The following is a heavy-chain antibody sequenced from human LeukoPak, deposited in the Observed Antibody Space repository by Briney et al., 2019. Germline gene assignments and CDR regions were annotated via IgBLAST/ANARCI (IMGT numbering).Heavy chain of an antibody. CDR1: GYTFTSYD. CDR3: ASGYYYDFWSGYYPSYYYGMDV. Sequence: ASVKVSCKASGYTFTSYDINWVRQATGQGLEWMGWMNPNSGNTGYAQKFQGRVTMTRNTSISTAYMELSSLRSEDTAVYYCASGYYYDFWSGYYPSYYYGMDVWGQGTTVTVSS. V-gene: IGHV1-8*01. J-gene: IGHJ6*02. CDR2: MNPNSGNT. D-gene: IGHD3-3*01.